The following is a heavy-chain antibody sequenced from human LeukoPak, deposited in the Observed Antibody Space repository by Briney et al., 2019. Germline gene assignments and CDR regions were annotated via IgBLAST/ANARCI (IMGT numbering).Heavy chain of an antibody. Sequence: SETLSLTCAVYGGSFSGYYWSWIRQPPGKGLEWIGEINHSGSTYYNPSLKSRVTISVDRSKNQFSLKLSSVTAADTAVYYCARKLLYRWFDPWGQGTLVTVSS. CDR1: GGSFSGYY. CDR2: INHSGST. V-gene: IGHV4-34*01. D-gene: IGHD2-2*02. CDR3: ARKLLYRWFDP. J-gene: IGHJ5*02.